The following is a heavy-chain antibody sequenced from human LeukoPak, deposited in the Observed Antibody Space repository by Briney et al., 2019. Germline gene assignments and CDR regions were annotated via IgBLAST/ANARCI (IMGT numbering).Heavy chain of an antibody. V-gene: IGHV3-30*02. Sequence: GGSLRLSCAASGFTFSTFGMHWVRQPPGKGLEWVAFILYDGSNKYYADSVKGRFTISRDNSKNTLYLQVNSLRPEDTAVYYCAKHTVLGAFDIWGQGTMVTISS. J-gene: IGHJ3*02. CDR1: GFTFSTFG. CDR2: ILYDGSNK. CDR3: AKHTVLGAFDI.